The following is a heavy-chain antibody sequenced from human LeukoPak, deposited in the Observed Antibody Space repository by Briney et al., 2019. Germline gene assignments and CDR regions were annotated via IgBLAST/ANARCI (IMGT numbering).Heavy chain of an antibody. CDR2: IYYSGST. V-gene: IGHV4-59*01. CDR1: GGSISSYY. D-gene: IGHD3-10*01. CDR3: ASGDGFGEY. Sequence: SETLSLTCTVSGGSISSYYRSWIRQPPGKGLEWIGYIYYSGSTNYNPSLKSRVTISVDTPKNQFSLKLSSVTAADTAVYYCASGDGFGEYWGQGTLVTVSS. J-gene: IGHJ4*02.